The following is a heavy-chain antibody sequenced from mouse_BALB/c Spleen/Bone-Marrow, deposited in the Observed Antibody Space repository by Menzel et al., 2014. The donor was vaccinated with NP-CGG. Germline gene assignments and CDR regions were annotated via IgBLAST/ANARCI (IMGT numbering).Heavy chain of an antibody. D-gene: IGHD2-3*01. CDR3: TRDDGSFAY. V-gene: IGHV1-69*02. J-gene: IGHJ3*01. Sequence: QVQLQQSGAELVRPGASVKLSCKASGYTFTSYWINWVKQRPGQGLEWIGNIYPSDSYTNYNQKFKDKATLTVDKSSSTAYMQLSSPTSEDSAVYYCTRDDGSFAYWGQGTLVTVFA. CDR2: IYPSDSYT. CDR1: GYTFTSYW.